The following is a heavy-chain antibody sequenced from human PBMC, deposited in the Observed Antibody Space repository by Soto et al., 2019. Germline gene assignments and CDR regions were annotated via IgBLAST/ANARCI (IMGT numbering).Heavy chain of an antibody. CDR3: AHRVLRTVFGLVTTTAIYFDF. CDR2: IYWDDDK. V-gene: IGHV2-5*02. Sequence: QITLNESGPTVVRPTETLTLPCRFSGFSLTTSGVGVGWIRQSPGKAPEWLALIYWDDDKRYSASLKSRLTITKDTSKNQVVLTVSDVDPTDTATYYCAHRVLRTVFGLVTTTAIYFDFWGQGTPVAVSS. D-gene: IGHD3-3*01. CDR1: GFSLTTSGVG. J-gene: IGHJ4*02.